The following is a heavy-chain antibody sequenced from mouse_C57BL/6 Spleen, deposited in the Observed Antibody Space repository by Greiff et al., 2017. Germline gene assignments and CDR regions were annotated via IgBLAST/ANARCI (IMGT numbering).Heavy chain of an antibody. D-gene: IGHD1-1*01. CDR1: GYTFTSYW. Sequence: QVQLQQPGAELVRPGYSVKLSCKASGYTFTSYWMHWVKQRPIQGLEWIGNIDPSDSETHYNQKFKDKATLTVDKSSSTAYMQLSSLTSEDSAVYYCARSTTVVNYFDYWGQGTTLTVSS. CDR3: ARSTTVVNYFDY. J-gene: IGHJ2*01. CDR2: IDPSDSET. V-gene: IGHV1-52*01.